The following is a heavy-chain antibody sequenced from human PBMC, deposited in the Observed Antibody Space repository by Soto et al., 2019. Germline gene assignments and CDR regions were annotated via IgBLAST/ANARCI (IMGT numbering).Heavy chain of an antibody. J-gene: IGHJ1*01. CDR3: TRDIVVVVAATYYGAYSAYFTY. V-gene: IGHV3-15*01. CDR2: IKSKIDDGTT. D-gene: IGHD2-15*01. Sequence: GGSRRLSGASSEFTLSNAWMSGVRQSPGNWLEWVGRIKSKIDDGTTDYAAPVKGRFTISRDDSKNTLYLQMNSLKTEDTAVYYCTRDIVVVVAATYYGAYSAYFTYWGQGPLVTVSS. CDR1: EFTLSNAW.